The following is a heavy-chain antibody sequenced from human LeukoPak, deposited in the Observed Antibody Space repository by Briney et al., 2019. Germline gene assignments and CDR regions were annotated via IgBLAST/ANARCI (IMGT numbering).Heavy chain of an antibody. Sequence: SETLSLTCALYGGSFSGYYWSWVRQPPGKGREWIGEINHSGSTNYNPSLKSRLTISVDTSKIQFSLKLSSVTAADTAVYYCARDDFWCGFNWFDPWGQGTLVTVSS. D-gene: IGHD3-3*01. CDR2: INHSGST. CDR3: ARDDFWCGFNWFDP. CDR1: GGSFSGYY. V-gene: IGHV4-34*01. J-gene: IGHJ5*02.